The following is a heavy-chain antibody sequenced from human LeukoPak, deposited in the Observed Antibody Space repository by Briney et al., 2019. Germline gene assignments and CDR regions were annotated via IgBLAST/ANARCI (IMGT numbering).Heavy chain of an antibody. J-gene: IGHJ5*02. Sequence: NPSETLSLTCAVYGGSFSGYYWSWIRQPPGEGLEWIGEINHSGSTNYDPPLKSRVTISVDTSKDQFSLKLSSVTAADTAVYYCARRDTAMVPPGYNWFDPWGQGTLVTVSS. D-gene: IGHD5-18*01. CDR2: INHSGST. CDR1: GGSFSGYY. CDR3: ARRDTAMVPPGYNWFDP. V-gene: IGHV4-34*01.